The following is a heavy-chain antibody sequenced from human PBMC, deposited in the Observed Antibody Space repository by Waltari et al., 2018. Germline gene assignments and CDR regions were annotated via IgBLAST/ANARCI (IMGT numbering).Heavy chain of an antibody. CDR1: GGSFSGYY. D-gene: IGHD6-19*01. CDR2: INHSGST. CDR3: ARGKGVAGTSYYYGMDV. J-gene: IGHJ6*02. V-gene: IGHV4-34*01. Sequence: QVQLQQWGAGLLKPSETLSLTCAVYGGSFSGYYWSWIRQPPGKGLEWIGEINHSGSTNYNPSLKSRVTISVDTSKNQFSLKLSSVTAADTAVYYCARGKGVAGTSYYYGMDVWGQGTTVTVSS.